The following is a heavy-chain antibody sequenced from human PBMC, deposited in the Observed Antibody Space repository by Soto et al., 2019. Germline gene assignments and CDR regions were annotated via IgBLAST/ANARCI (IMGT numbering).Heavy chain of an antibody. D-gene: IGHD6-13*01. V-gene: IGHV1-69*01. J-gene: IGHJ4*02. CDR3: ASGASRWYPYFFDS. CDR1: KGTSTSYA. Sequence: QAQVVQSGAELRKPGSSVKLPGKPSKGTSTSYAIAGGRQAPGQGLEWMGGIIPYYNTLNYAQKFQDRVTITADDSTNTVYMELSSLRSDDTAVYFCASGASRWYPYFFDSWAQGTLVTVSS. CDR2: IIPYYNTL.